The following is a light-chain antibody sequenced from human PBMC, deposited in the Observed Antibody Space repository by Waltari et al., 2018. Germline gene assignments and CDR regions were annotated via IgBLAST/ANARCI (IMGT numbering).Light chain of an antibody. CDR3: SSYTSSGTLRV. CDR2: DVS. V-gene: IGLV2-14*03. Sequence: QSALTQPASVSGSPGQSITISCTGTSSDVGGYNYVSWYQQHPGKAPKLMIYDVSKRPSGVSNRCSGSKSGNTASLTISGLQAEDEADYYCSSYTSSGTLRVFGGGTKLTVL. CDR1: SSDVGGYNY. J-gene: IGLJ2*01.